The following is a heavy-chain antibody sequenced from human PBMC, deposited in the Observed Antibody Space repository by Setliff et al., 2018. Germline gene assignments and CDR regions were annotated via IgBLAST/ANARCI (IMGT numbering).Heavy chain of an antibody. CDR1: GGSISSSTYY. CDR2: IYYTGST. D-gene: IGHD3-16*01. CDR3: ARYLGEWLDWFDP. J-gene: IGHJ5*02. Sequence: SETLSLTCTVSGGSISSSTYYWGWIRQPPGKGLEWIGSIYYTGSTHYNPSLKSRVTISVDRSKNQFSLRLNSVTAADTAVYFCARYLGEWLDWFDPWGQGTLVTVSS. V-gene: IGHV4-39*01.